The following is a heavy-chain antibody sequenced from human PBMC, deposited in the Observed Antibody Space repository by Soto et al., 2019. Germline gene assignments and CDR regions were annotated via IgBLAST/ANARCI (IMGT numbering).Heavy chain of an antibody. CDR1: VFTFSNYW. V-gene: IGHV3-7*01. Sequence: PGGSLRLSCAASVFTFSNYWMSWVRQAPGKGLEWVANIKEDGSERNYVDSVKGRFTISRDNAENSLYLQMNSLRAEDTAVYYCASARHIGPWGQGTLVTVSS. D-gene: IGHD2-21*01. CDR3: ASARHIGP. CDR2: IKEDGSER. J-gene: IGHJ5*02.